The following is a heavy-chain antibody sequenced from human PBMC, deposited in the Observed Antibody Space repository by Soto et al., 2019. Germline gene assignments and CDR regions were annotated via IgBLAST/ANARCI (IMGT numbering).Heavy chain of an antibody. CDR2: IYWNDDK. V-gene: IGHV2-5*01. Sequence: SGATLVNATQALTLTCSFSGFSLSTSGVGVGWIRQPPGKALEWLALIYWNDDKRYSPSLKSRLTITKDTSKNQVVLTMTNMDPVDTATYYCAHSGTAVGFDPWGQGTLVTVSS. D-gene: IGHD1-26*01. J-gene: IGHJ5*02. CDR1: GFSLSTSGVG. CDR3: AHSGTAVGFDP.